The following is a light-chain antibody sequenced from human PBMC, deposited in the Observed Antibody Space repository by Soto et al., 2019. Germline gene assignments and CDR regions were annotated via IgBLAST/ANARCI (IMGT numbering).Light chain of an antibody. Sequence: DLQMTQSPSSLSASVGDRVTITCRASQSISSYLNWYQQKPGKAPKLLIYAASSLQSGVPSRFNGSGSGTDFTLTISSLQPEDFATYYCQQSYSTPPTFGQGTKLEIK. J-gene: IGKJ2*01. V-gene: IGKV1-39*01. CDR3: QQSYSTPPT. CDR1: QSISSY. CDR2: AAS.